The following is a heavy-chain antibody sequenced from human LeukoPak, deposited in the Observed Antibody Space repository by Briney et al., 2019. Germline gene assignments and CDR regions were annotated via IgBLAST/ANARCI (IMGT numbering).Heavy chain of an antibody. J-gene: IGHJ6*03. CDR3: ARHWAPDCSGGSCYPSQFGNYYYYYMDV. D-gene: IGHD2-15*01. Sequence: PSQTLSLTCTVSGGSISSGSYYWSWIRQPAGKGLEWIGRIYTSGSTNYNPSLKSRVTISVDTSKNQFSLKLSSVTAADTAVYYCARHWAPDCSGGSCYPSQFGNYYYYYMDVWGKGTTVTISS. CDR2: IYTSGST. V-gene: IGHV4-61*02. CDR1: GGSISSGSYY.